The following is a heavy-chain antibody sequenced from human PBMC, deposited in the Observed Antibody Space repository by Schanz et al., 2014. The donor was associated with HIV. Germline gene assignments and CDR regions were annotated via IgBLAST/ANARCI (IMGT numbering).Heavy chain of an antibody. V-gene: IGHV3-23*04. Sequence: VQLVESGGGVVQPGRSLRLSCAASGFTFSTYAMKWVRQAPGKGLEWVSGISGNGDSTYYADSVKGRLTISRDNIKNSLSLQMNSLRGEDTAVYYCARGGYMGFDFHHWGQGTPVTVSS. CDR2: ISGNGDST. CDR3: ARGGYMGFDFHH. D-gene: IGHD6-13*01. CDR1: GFTFSTYA. J-gene: IGHJ4*02.